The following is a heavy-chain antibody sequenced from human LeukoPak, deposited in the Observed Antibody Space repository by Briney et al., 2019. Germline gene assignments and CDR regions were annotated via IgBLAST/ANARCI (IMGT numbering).Heavy chain of an antibody. J-gene: IGHJ4*02. V-gene: IGHV3-7*01. Sequence: GGALRLSCAAAGVTFISYWMSWVRQAPGEGLEWVANIKQDGGEKYYVDSVKGRFTISRDNAKNSLYLQMNSLRAEDTAVYYCARDPLATVTLEGFDYWGQGTLVTVSS. CDR1: GVTFISYW. D-gene: IGHD4-17*01. CDR3: ARDPLATVTLEGFDY. CDR2: IKQDGGEK.